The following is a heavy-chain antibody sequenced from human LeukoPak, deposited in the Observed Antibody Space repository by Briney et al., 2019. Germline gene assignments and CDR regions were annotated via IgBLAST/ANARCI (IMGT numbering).Heavy chain of an antibody. Sequence: SETLSLTCSVSGGSISSNYWSWIRQPPGKGLEWIGNIYYSGSTNYNPSLKSRVTISVDTSKNQFSLKLSSVTPADTAVYYCARVQQQLLPFDYWGQGILVTVSS. D-gene: IGHD6-13*01. CDR2: IYYSGST. J-gene: IGHJ4*02. V-gene: IGHV4-59*01. CDR3: ARVQQQLLPFDY. CDR1: GGSISSNY.